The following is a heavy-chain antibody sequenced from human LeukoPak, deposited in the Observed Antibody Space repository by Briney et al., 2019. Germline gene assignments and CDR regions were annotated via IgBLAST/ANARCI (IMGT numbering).Heavy chain of an antibody. CDR3: TRSGFGGGVHFDY. CDR2: INPNSGGT. V-gene: IGHV1-2*06. J-gene: IGHJ4*02. CDR1: GYTLTAYY. D-gene: IGHD3-16*01. Sequence: GASVKVSCKASGYTLTAYYIYWVRQAPGQGLEWMGRINPNSGGTDYAQNFQGRVTMTRDTSITTAYMELSSLRSEDTAVYYCTRSGFGGGVHFDYWGQGTPVTVSS.